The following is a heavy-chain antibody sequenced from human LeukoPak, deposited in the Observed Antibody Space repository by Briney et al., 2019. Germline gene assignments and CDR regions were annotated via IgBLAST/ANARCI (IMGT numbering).Heavy chain of an antibody. CDR1: GFTFSTHS. V-gene: IGHV3-21*01. Sequence: GGSLRLSCAASGFTFSTHSMNWVRQAPGKRLEWVSCISSSSSDIKYADSVKGRFTISRDNAKNSLYLQLSSLRAEDTAVYYCARVPGGLEWADFDYWGQGTLVTVSS. J-gene: IGHJ4*02. CDR3: ARVPGGLEWADFDY. D-gene: IGHD3-3*01. CDR2: ISSSSSDI.